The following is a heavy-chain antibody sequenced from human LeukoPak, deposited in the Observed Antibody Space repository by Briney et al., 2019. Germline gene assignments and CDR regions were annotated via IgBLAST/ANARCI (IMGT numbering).Heavy chain of an antibody. D-gene: IGHD2-2*02. CDR3: ARGRFVVVPAAIPNYYYYYGMDV. CDR2: INHSGST. CDR1: GVSFSGYY. Sequence: SETLSLTCAVYGVSFSGYYWSWIRQPPGKGLEWIGEINHSGSTNYNPSLKSRVTISVDTSKNQFSLKLSSVTAADTAVYYCARGRFVVVPAAIPNYYYYYGMDVWGQGTTVTVSS. V-gene: IGHV4-34*01. J-gene: IGHJ6*02.